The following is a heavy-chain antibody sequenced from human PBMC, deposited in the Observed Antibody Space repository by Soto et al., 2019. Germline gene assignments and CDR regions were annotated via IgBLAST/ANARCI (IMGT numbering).Heavy chain of an antibody. CDR1: GWSFSGYY. Sequence: SETLSLTCAVYGWSFSGYYWSWIRQSPGKGLEWIGEINHSGSTNYNPSLKSRVTISVDTSKNQFSLKLSSVTAADAAVYYCASRRGEGNYDYVWGSYREHFDYWGQGTLVTVSS. V-gene: IGHV4-34*01. J-gene: IGHJ4*02. CDR2: INHSGST. D-gene: IGHD3-16*02. CDR3: ASRRGEGNYDYVWGSYREHFDY.